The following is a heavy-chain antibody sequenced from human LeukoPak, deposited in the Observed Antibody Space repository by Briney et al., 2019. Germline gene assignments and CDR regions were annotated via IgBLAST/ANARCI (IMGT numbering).Heavy chain of an antibody. J-gene: IGHJ6*03. D-gene: IGHD3-22*01. Sequence: SETLSLTCTVSGGSISSSSYYWGWIRQPPGKGLEWIGSIYYSGSTYYNPSLKSRVTISVDTSKNQFSLKLSSVTAADTAVYYCARVSADSSGYYYYYYYMDVWGKGTTVTVSS. CDR2: IYYSGST. CDR3: ARVSADSSGYYYYYYYMDV. CDR1: GGSISSSSYY. V-gene: IGHV4-39*07.